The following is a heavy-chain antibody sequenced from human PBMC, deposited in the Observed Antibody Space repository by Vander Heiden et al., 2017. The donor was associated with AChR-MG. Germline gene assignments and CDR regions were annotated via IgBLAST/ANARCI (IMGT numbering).Heavy chain of an antibody. J-gene: IGHJ4*02. CDR1: GGTFSSYA. D-gene: IGHD3-3*01. V-gene: IGHV1-69*06. CDR2: IIHTFDTQ. Sequence: QVQLVQSGAEVKKPGSSVKVSCKASGGTFSSYAISWVRQAPGQGMDGVGGIIHTFDTQSARQKFGGSATTPGDKTSSTAYVEGGSRKCEDTGVYDGGRGGGGDDFWSGYYFRGPRADDYFDYWGQGTLVTVSS. CDR3: GRGGGGDDFWSGYYFRGPRADDYFDY.